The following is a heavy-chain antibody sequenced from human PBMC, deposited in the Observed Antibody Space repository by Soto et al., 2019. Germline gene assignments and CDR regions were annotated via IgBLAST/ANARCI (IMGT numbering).Heavy chain of an antibody. J-gene: IGHJ4*02. V-gene: IGHV3-48*03. CDR3: ARVGLNDPFDY. Sequence: SLRLSCAASGFTFSSYEMNWVRQAPGKGLEWVSYISSSGSTIYYADSVKGRFTISRDNAKNSLYLQMNSLRAEDTAVYYCARVGLNDPFDYWGQGTLVTVSS. CDR1: GFTFSSYE. CDR2: ISSSGSTI.